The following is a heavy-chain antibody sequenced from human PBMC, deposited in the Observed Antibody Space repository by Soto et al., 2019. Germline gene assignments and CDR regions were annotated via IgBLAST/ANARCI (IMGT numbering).Heavy chain of an antibody. CDR3: AKDQQAPYYYDSSGYSFDY. D-gene: IGHD3-22*01. V-gene: IGHV3-7*05. J-gene: IGHJ4*02. CDR1: GFTFSNYW. Sequence: PGGFLRLSCAASGFTFSNYWMSWVRQAPGKGLEWVANISEGGSHKYYADSVKGRFTISRDNSKNTLYLQMNSLRAEDTAVYYCAKDQQAPYYYDSSGYSFDYWGQGTLVTVSS. CDR2: ISEGGSHK.